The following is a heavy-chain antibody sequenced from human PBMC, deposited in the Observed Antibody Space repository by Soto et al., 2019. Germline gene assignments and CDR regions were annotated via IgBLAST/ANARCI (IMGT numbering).Heavy chain of an antibody. CDR3: AREPSYDYGAQIDY. Sequence: QVQLVQSGAEVKKPGSSVKVSCKASGGTFSSYTISWVRQAPGQGLEWMGRIIPILGIANYAQKFQGRVTITADKSTSTAYMELSSLRSEATAVYYCAREPSYDYGAQIDYWVQCTLVTVSS. D-gene: IGHD4-17*01. V-gene: IGHV1-69*08. CDR2: IIPILGIA. CDR1: GGTFSSYT. J-gene: IGHJ4*02.